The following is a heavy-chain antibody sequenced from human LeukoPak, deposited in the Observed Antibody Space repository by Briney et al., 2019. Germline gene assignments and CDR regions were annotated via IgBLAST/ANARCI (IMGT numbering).Heavy chain of an antibody. V-gene: IGHV4-34*01. CDR3: ARGRGRSSSWSYFDY. CDR2: INHSGST. D-gene: IGHD6-13*01. CDR1: GGTFSGYY. Sequence: SETLSLTCAVNGGTFSGYYWSWIRQPPGKRLKWNGEINHSGSTNYNPSLKSRVTISVDTSKNQFSLKLSSVTAADTAVYYCARGRGRSSSWSYFDYWGQGTLVTVSS. J-gene: IGHJ4*02.